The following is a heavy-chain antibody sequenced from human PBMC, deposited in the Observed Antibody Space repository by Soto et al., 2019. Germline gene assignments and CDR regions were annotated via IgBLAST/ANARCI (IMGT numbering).Heavy chain of an antibody. CDR2: IYSGGST. CDR3: ARDGTLSSGYLSYYYYGMDV. D-gene: IGHD3-22*01. CDR1: GFTVSSNY. V-gene: IGHV3-66*01. Sequence: HPGGSLRLSCAASGFTVSSNYMSWVRQAPGKGLEWVSVIYSGGSTYYADSVKGRFTISRDNSKNTLYLQMNSLRAEDTAVYYCARDGTLSSGYLSYYYYGMDVWGQGTTVTVSS. J-gene: IGHJ6*02.